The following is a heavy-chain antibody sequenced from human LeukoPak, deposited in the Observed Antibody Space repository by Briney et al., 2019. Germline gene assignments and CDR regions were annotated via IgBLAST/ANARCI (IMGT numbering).Heavy chain of an antibody. V-gene: IGHV3-11*01. CDR2: ISSSGSTI. D-gene: IGHD5-18*01. CDR1: GFTFXDYY. CDR3: AKDRSGYSQYYFDY. J-gene: IGHJ4*02. Sequence: SLXLSXAAXGFTFXDYYMSWIRQAPGKGLEWVSYISSSGSTIYYADSVKGRFTISRDNAKNSLYLQMNSLRAEDTAVYYCAKDRSGYSQYYFDYWGQGTLVTVSS.